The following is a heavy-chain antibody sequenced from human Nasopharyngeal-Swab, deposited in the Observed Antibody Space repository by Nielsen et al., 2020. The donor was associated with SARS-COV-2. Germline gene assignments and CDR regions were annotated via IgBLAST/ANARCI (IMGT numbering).Heavy chain of an antibody. CDR2: ISNSGNTI. CDR3: ARFYGMDV. V-gene: IGHV3-48*03. J-gene: IGHJ6*02. CDR1: GFTFSSDE. Sequence: GECLKISCAASGFTFSSDEMNWVRQAPGKGLEWVSHISNSGNTIYYADSATGRFTVFRDNAKNSLYLQMNSLRAEASAVCSCARFYGMDVWGQGTTVTVSS.